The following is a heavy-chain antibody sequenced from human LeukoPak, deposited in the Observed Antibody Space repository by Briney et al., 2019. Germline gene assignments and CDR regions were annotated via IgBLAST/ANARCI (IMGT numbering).Heavy chain of an antibody. CDR1: GYSFTTYW. Sequence: GESLKISCKASGYSFTTYWISWVRQMPGEGLEWMGRIDPSDSYTNYSPSFQGHVTISADKSISTAYLQWSSLKASDTAMYYCARRHDSSGYSLDLWGQGTLDTVSS. J-gene: IGHJ5*02. CDR2: IDPSDSYT. CDR3: ARRHDSSGYSLDL. D-gene: IGHD3-22*01. V-gene: IGHV5-10-1*01.